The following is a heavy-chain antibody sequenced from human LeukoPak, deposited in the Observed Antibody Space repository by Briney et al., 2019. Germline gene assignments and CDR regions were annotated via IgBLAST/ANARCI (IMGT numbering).Heavy chain of an antibody. D-gene: IGHD3-22*01. J-gene: IGHJ4*02. CDR1: GFTVSVNY. Sequence: GGSLRLSCTASGFTVSVNYMSWVRQAPGKGLECVSVIYSGGNTYYADSVKGRFTISRDNSKNTLYLQMNSLRAEDTAVYYCARKTDSGGQGDYWGPGTLVTVSS. V-gene: IGHV3-66*01. CDR3: ARKTDSGGQGDY. CDR2: IYSGGNT.